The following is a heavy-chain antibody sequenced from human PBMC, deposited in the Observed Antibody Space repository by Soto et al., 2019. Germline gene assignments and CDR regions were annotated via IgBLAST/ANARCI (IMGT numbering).Heavy chain of an antibody. V-gene: IGHV4-61*01. CDR1: GGSVSSGSFN. CDR3: EREWESLRTTRCAFDI. Sequence: PSETLSLTCTVSGGSVSSGSFNWNWIRQPPGKGLEWIGYISYSGSTNYNPSLKSRVTISGDTSKNQLSLKLSSVTAADTAVYYCEREWESLRTTRCAFDIWGQGTMVTV. J-gene: IGHJ3*02. CDR2: ISYSGST. D-gene: IGHD1-26*01.